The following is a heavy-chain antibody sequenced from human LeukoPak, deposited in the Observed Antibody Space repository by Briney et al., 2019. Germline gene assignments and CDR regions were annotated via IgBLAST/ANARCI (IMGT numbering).Heavy chain of an antibody. CDR2: ISANNGNT. Sequence: GASVKVSCTASGFTFTSYGISWVRQAPGQGLEWIGWISANNGNTYYAHKLQGRVTMTTDTSTNTDYMELRSLRSDDTAVYYCARVGGVVVATKIDYWGEGTLVTVSS. J-gene: IGHJ4*02. CDR1: GFTFTSYG. V-gene: IGHV1-18*04. D-gene: IGHD2-15*01. CDR3: ARVGGVVVATKIDY.